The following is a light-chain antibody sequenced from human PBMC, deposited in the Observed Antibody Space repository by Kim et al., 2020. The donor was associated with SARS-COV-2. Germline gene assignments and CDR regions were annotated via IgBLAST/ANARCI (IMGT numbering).Light chain of an antibody. V-gene: IGLV2-11*01. CDR1: SSDVGGYNY. Sequence: QSALTQPRSVSGSPGQSVTISCTGTSSDVGGYNYVSWYQQHPVKAPKLMIYDVSKRPSGVPDRFSGSKSGNTASLTISGLQAEDEADYYCCSYAGRYTYVFGTGTKVTVL. CDR2: DVS. J-gene: IGLJ1*01. CDR3: CSYAGRYTYV.